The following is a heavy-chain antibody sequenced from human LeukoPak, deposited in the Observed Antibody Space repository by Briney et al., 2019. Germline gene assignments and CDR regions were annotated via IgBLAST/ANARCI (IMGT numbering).Heavy chain of an antibody. Sequence: ASVKVSCKASGYTFTGYYMHWVRQAPGQGLEWMGWINPNSGGTNYAQKFQGRVTMTRDTSISTAYMELSRLRSDDTAVYYCARDTYYDFWSGYYRNYYFDYWGQGTLVTVSS. CDR2: INPNSGGT. V-gene: IGHV1-2*02. J-gene: IGHJ4*02. CDR1: GYTFTGYY. CDR3: ARDTYYDFWSGYYRNYYFDY. D-gene: IGHD3-3*01.